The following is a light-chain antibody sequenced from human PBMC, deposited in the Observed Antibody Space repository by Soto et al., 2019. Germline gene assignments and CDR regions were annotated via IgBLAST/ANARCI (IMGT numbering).Light chain of an antibody. J-gene: IGKJ1*01. V-gene: IGKV1-39*01. CDR1: QSISSY. CDR3: QQSYSTPRT. CDR2: AAS. Sequence: DIQMTKSPPSLSASVGDGVTIICGASQSISSYLNWYQQKPGKAPKLLIYAASSLQSGVPSRFSGSGSGTDFTLTISSLQPEDFATYYCQQSYSTPRTFGQGTKVDIK.